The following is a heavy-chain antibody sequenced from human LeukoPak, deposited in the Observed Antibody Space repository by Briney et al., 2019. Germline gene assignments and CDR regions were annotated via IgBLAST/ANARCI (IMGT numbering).Heavy chain of an antibody. CDR1: GFTVSSNY. D-gene: IGHD6-13*01. CDR2: IYSGGST. CDR3: ARDRDIAAAGSI. Sequence: GGSLRLSCAASGFTVSSNYMSWVRQAPGKGLEWVSVIYSGGSTYYADSVKGRFTISRDYSKNTLYLQMNSLRAEDMAVYYCARDRDIAAAGSIWGQGTLVTVSS. J-gene: IGHJ4*02. V-gene: IGHV3-53*01.